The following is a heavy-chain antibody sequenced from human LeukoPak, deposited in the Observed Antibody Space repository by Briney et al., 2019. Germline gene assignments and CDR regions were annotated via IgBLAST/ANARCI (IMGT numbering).Heavy chain of an antibody. CDR1: GLTFSDSY. CDR2: ISSSSYI. V-gene: IGHV3-69-1*01. D-gene: IGHD3-22*01. J-gene: IGHJ6*02. CDR3: ARDRYYDSSGYLPMDV. Sequence: PGGSLRLSCVASGLTFSDSYMSWIRQAPGKGLEWVSSISSSSYIYYADSVKGRFTISRDNAKNSLYLQMNSLRAEDTAVYYCARDRYYDSSGYLPMDVWGQGTTVTVSS.